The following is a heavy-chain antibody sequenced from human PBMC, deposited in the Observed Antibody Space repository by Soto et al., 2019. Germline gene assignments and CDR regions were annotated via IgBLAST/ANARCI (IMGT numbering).Heavy chain of an antibody. CDR3: ARWSNHKVVDP. D-gene: IGHD2-8*02. Sequence: QEQLVESGGGVVQPGMSLRLSCEGSGFTFRRHGMHWVRQSPGKGLEWLAVIWYDGSEQYYADSVKGRFTISRDNSKNMLYLQLNTLRVEDTAVYYCARWSNHKVVDPWGQGTMVTVS. CDR1: GFTFRRHG. V-gene: IGHV3-33*03. CDR2: IWYDGSEQ. J-gene: IGHJ5*02.